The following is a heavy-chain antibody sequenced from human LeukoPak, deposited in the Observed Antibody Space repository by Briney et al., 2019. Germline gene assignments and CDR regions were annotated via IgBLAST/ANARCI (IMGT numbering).Heavy chain of an antibody. J-gene: IGHJ3*02. CDR1: GFTFSSYA. D-gene: IGHD2-21*02. V-gene: IGHV3-23*01. CDR2: ISGSGGST. CDR3: AKVAEYCGGDCSVADAFDI. Sequence: PGGSLRLSCAASGFTFSSYAMSWVRQAPGKGLEWVSAISGSGGSTYYADSVKGRFTISRDNSKNTLYLQMNSLRAEDTAVYYCAKVAEYCGGDCSVADAFDIWGQGTMVTVSS.